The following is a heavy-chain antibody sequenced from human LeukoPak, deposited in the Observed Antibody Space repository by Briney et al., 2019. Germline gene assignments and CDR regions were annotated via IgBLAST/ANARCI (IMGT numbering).Heavy chain of an antibody. Sequence: WASVKVSCKASGYTFSNYAINCLRQAPGQGPEWMGWIRTNTGIPTYAQGFTGRFVFSLDTSTTTAYLQINALEPDDSAVYYCARARYGGNPPEDYWGQGTLVTVSS. D-gene: IGHD4-23*01. CDR2: IRTNTGIP. CDR1: GYTFSNYA. CDR3: ARARYGGNPPEDY. J-gene: IGHJ4*02. V-gene: IGHV7-4-1*02.